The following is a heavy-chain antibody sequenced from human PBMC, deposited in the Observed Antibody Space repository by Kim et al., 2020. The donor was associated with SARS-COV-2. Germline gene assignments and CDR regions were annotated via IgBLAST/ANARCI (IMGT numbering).Heavy chain of an antibody. Sequence: ADSVKGRCTISRDNSKNTLYLQMNSLRAEDTAVYYCAKSVAAAGAWGFDYWGQGTLVTVSS. J-gene: IGHJ4*02. D-gene: IGHD6-13*01. CDR3: AKSVAAAGAWGFDY. V-gene: IGHV3-30*02.